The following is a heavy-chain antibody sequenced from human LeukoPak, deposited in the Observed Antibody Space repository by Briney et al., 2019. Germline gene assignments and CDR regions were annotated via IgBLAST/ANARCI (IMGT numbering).Heavy chain of an antibody. CDR2: ISDYNGNT. V-gene: IGHV1-18*01. CDR1: GYTFTSYG. D-gene: IGHD5-18*01. J-gene: IGHJ4*02. Sequence: GASVKVSCKPSGYTFTSYGLSWVRPAPGQGGEWMGWISDYNGNTNYAQKLQGRVTMTTDTSTSTAYMELRSLRSDDTAVYYCARRNQLWLHVDYWGQGTLVTVSS. CDR3: ARRNQLWLHVDY.